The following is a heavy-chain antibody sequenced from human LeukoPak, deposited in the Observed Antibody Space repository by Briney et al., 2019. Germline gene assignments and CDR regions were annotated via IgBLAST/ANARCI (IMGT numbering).Heavy chain of an antibody. CDR3: ARDLGASLAASYYYYYMDV. D-gene: IGHD2-15*01. CDR1: GYTFTSYG. CDR2: ISAYNGNT. V-gene: IGHV1-18*01. J-gene: IGHJ6*03. Sequence: ASVKVSCKASGYTFTSYGISWVRQAPGQGLEWMGWISAYNGNTNYAQKLQGRVTMTTDTSTSTAYMELRSLRSDDTAVYYCARDLGASLAASYYYYYMDVWGKGTTVTISS.